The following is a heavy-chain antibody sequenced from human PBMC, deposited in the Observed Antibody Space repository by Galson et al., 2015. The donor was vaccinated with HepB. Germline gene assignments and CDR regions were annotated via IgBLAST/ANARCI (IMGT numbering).Heavy chain of an antibody. V-gene: IGHV3-48*01. CDR3: ASGRSPGPYSSSFFDY. D-gene: IGHD6-6*01. CDR2: ISSSSSTI. CDR1: GFTFSSYS. J-gene: IGHJ4*02. Sequence: SLRLSCAASGFTFSSYSMNWVRQAPGKGLEWVSYISSSSSTIYYADSVKGRFTISRDNSKNTLYLQMNSLRAEDTAVYYCASGRSPGPYSSSFFDYWGQGTLVTVSS.